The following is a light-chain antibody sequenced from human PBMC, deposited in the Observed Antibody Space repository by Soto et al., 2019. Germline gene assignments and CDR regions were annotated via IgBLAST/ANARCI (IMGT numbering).Light chain of an antibody. CDR1: SSDVGSYNL. Sequence: QSALTQPASVSGSPGQSITISCTGTSSDVGSYNLVSWYQQHPGKAPKLMIYEGSKRPSGVSNRFSGSKSGNTASLTISGLQAEDEADYRCCSYAGSSTPYVFGTGTKVTVL. CDR2: EGS. CDR3: CSYAGSSTPYV. J-gene: IGLJ1*01. V-gene: IGLV2-23*01.